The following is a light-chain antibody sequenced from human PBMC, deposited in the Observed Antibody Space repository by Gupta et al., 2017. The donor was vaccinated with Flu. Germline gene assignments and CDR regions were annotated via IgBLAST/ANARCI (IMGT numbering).Light chain of an antibody. CDR2: GAS. CDR1: QSISSK. Sequence: EIVMTQSPAILPVSPGERATLSCRASQSISSKLAWYQQKPGQSPRLLIYGASTRATGIPARFSGSGSGTEFTLTISSLQSEDFAVYYCQQYNNWPPGTFGQGTKVEIK. J-gene: IGKJ1*01. CDR3: QQYNNWPPGT. V-gene: IGKV3-15*01.